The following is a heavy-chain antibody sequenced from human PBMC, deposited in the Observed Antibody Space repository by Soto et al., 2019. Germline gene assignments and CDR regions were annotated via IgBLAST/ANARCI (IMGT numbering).Heavy chain of an antibody. Sequence: PGGSLRLSCAASGFTFSSYSMNWVRQAPGKGLEWVAVISYDGSNKYYADSVKGRFTISRDNSKNTLYLQMNSLRAEDTAVYYCAKTLLWFGEPHYYYYMDVWGKGTTVTVSS. CDR1: GFTFSSYS. CDR2: ISYDGSNK. V-gene: IGHV3-30*18. CDR3: AKTLLWFGEPHYYYYMDV. J-gene: IGHJ6*03. D-gene: IGHD3-10*01.